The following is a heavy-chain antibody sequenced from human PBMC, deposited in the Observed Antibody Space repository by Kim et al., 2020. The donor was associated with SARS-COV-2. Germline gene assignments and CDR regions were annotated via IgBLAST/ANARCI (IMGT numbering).Heavy chain of an antibody. D-gene: IGHD3-10*01. Sequence: DSVKGRLPISRDNSKNTLYLQTNSLRAEETAVYYCAKYLRAMVRGVMVYWGQGTLVTVSS. CDR3: AKYLRAMVRGVMVY. J-gene: IGHJ4*02. V-gene: IGHV3-23*01.